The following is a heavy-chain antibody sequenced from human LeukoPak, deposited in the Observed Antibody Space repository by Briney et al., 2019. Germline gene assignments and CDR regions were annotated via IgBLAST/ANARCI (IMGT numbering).Heavy chain of an antibody. Sequence: GGSPRLSCAASGLTFSSYAMSWVRLAPGKGLEWVSSISASGISTYYEDSVRGRFTISRDNSESTLFLQMNSLRVEDTAVYFCAKERGVGATAGSLATFDNWGQGTLVTVSS. J-gene: IGHJ4*02. D-gene: IGHD1-26*01. V-gene: IGHV3-23*01. CDR3: AKERGVGATAGSLATFDN. CDR1: GLTFSSYA. CDR2: ISASGIST.